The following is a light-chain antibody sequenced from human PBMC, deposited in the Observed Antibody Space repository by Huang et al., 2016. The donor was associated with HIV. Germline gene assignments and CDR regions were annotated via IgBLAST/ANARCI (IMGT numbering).Light chain of an antibody. CDR1: QSISSY. J-gene: IGKJ1*01. CDR3: QQSYSPLAWT. V-gene: IGKV1-39*01. Sequence: DIQMTQSPSSLSASVGDRVTITCRASQSISSYLNWYQQKPGKAPNLLIYAASSLQSGVPSRFSGSGSGTDFTLTINSLQPEDFATYYCQQSYSPLAWTFGQGTMVEIK. CDR2: AAS.